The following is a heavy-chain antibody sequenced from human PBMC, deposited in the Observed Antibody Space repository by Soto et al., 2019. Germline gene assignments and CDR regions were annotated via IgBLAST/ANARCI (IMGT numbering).Heavy chain of an antibody. D-gene: IGHD6-13*01. V-gene: IGHV1-3*01. J-gene: IGHJ4*02. CDR1: GYTFTSYA. CDR2: INAGNGNT. Sequence: QVQLVQSGAEVKKPGASVKVSCKASGYTFTSYAMHWVRQAPGQRLEWMGWINAGNGNTKYSQKLQGRVTITRDTAASTDYMELSSLRSEDTAVYYCARSGGIAAAGTTAIVDYWGQGTLVTVCS. CDR3: ARSGGIAAAGTTAIVDY.